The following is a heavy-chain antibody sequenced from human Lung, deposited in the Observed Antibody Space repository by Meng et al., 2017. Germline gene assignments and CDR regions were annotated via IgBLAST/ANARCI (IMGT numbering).Heavy chain of an antibody. J-gene: IGHJ4*02. CDR3: AIRVHDGSGHHYFDY. V-gene: IGHV4-39*01. D-gene: IGHD3-22*01. CDR2: IGYSGTI. CDR1: GGSTTSTSYY. Sequence: QLQLQESGPGLVKPSETLSLTCTVSGGSTTSTSYYWDWIRQSPAKGLEWIGTIGYSGTIVYNPSLSSRVTMTLDTSKNQFSLKLSSVTAPDTAVYYCAIRVHDGSGHHYFDYWGQGTLVTVSS.